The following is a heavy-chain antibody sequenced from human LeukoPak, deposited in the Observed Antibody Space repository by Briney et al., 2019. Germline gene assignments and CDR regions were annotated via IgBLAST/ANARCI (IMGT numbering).Heavy chain of an antibody. CDR1: GYTFTSYG. J-gene: IGHJ5*02. CDR3: ARDSPYSSGWYNWFDP. CDR2: ISAYNGNT. V-gene: IGHV1-18*01. D-gene: IGHD6-19*01. Sequence: GASVKVSCKASGYTFTSYGISWVRQAPGQGLEWVGWISAYNGNTNYAQKLQGRVTMTTDTSTSTAYMELRSLRSDDTAVYYCARDSPYSSGWYNWFDPWGQGTLVTVSS.